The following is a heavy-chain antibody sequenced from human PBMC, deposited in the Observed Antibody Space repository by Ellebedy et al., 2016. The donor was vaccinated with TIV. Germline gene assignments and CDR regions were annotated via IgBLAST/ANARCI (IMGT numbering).Heavy chain of an antibody. CDR2: ISGFGDRT. CDR1: GFDFKNFA. J-gene: IGHJ5*02. CDR3: AKDRGSGTYENWLNP. Sequence: GESLKISXTASGFDFKNFAMNWVRETPGKGLEWVSGISGFGDRTYYADSVKGRFTISRDNSRDTLYLQMSSLNVDDTAVYYCAKDRGSGTYENWLNPWGQGALVTVSP. V-gene: IGHV3-23*01. D-gene: IGHD1-26*01.